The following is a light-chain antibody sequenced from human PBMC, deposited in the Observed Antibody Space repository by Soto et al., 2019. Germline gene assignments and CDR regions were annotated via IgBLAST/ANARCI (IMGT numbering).Light chain of an antibody. CDR2: EVN. J-gene: IGLJ1*01. V-gene: IGLV2-14*01. CDR1: SSDVGGYNY. Sequence: QSVLTQPASVSGSPGQSITISCTGTSSDVGGYNYVSRYQQHPGKAPKLMIYEVNNRPSGVSNRFSGSKSGNTASLTTSGLQAEDEADYYCSSYATSSTLHVFGTGTKVTVL. CDR3: SSYATSSTLHV.